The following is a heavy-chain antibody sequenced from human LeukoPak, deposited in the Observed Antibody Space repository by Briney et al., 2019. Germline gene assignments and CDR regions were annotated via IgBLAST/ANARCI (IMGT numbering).Heavy chain of an antibody. Sequence: PGGSLRLSCAASGFTFSGYHMHWVRQAPGKGLEWVAFIQYDGSNEHYADSVNGRFTISSDNSRNTLYLQMSSLRPEDTAVYYCGKHDSSYSGNWGQGTLVTVSS. CDR1: GFTFSGYH. J-gene: IGHJ4*02. D-gene: IGHD3-22*01. V-gene: IGHV3-30*02. CDR2: IQYDGSNE. CDR3: GKHDSSYSGN.